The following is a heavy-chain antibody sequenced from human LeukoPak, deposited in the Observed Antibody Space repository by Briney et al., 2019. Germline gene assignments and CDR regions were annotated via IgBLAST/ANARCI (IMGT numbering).Heavy chain of an antibody. J-gene: IGHJ5*02. CDR2: INPNSGGT. D-gene: IGHD3-3*01. CDR3: ARDNALGITNNNWFDP. Sequence: ASVKVSCKASGYTFTGYYMHWVRQAPGQGLEWMGWINPNSGGTNYAQKFQGRVTMTRDTSISTAYMELSRLRSDDTAVYYCARDNALGITNNNWFDPWGQGTLVTVSS. V-gene: IGHV1-2*02. CDR1: GYTFTGYY.